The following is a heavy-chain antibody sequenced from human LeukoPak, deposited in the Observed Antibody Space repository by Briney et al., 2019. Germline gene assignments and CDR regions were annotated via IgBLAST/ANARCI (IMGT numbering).Heavy chain of an antibody. CDR1: GFTFSSYA. J-gene: IGHJ5*02. V-gene: IGHV3-23*01. Sequence: GGSLRLSCAASGFTFSSYAMSWVRQAPGKGLEWVSVISFSGGTTYYADSVKGRFTISRDNSKNTLYLQMNSLRAEDTAVYYCAKDVRYTWFDPWGQGTLVTVSS. CDR2: ISFSGGTT. CDR3: AKDVRYTWFDP.